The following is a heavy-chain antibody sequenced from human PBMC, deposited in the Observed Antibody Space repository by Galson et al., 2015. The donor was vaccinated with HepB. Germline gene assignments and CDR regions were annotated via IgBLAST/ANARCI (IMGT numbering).Heavy chain of an antibody. V-gene: IGHV1-8*01. D-gene: IGHD6-19*01. J-gene: IGHJ4*02. Sequence: SVKVSCKASGYTFTSYDINWVRQATGQGLEWMGWMNPNSGNTGYAQKFQGRVTMTRNTSISTAYMELSSLRSEDTAVYYCAAGYSSGWAYFDYWGQGTLVTVSS. CDR1: GYTFTSYD. CDR2: MNPNSGNT. CDR3: AAGYSSGWAYFDY.